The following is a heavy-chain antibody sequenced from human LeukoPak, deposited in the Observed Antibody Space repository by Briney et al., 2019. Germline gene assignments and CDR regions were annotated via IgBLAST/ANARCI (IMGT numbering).Heavy chain of an antibody. J-gene: IGHJ4*02. CDR1: GCSINSYY. D-gene: IGHD3-22*01. CDR2: ISDSETT. Sequence: PSETLSLTCTVSGCSINSYYWGWIRHPPGKGLEWIGTISDSETTYYNPSLNSRVSMAVDTSKNQFSLKLSSVTAADTAVYYCTTTTLTNIVVAIPFNFWGQGTLVTVSS. V-gene: IGHV4-39*01. CDR3: TTTTLTNIVVAIPFNF.